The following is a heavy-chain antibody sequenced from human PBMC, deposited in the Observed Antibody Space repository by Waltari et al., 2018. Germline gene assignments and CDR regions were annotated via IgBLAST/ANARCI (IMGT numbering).Heavy chain of an antibody. V-gene: IGHV3-7*01. J-gene: IGHJ4*02. CDR2: IKEDGGRK. CDR3: VRNRGWQQFDF. CDR1: GFTLSHYW. Sequence: EVQLVESGGGLVQPGGSLRLSCAASGFTLSHYWVGWVRQAPGKGLWWVAGIKEDGGRKDYVDSVKGRFTISRDNAKSTLYLQMNSLRAEDTAVFYCVRNRGWQQFDFWGQGTLVTVSS. D-gene: IGHD2-15*01.